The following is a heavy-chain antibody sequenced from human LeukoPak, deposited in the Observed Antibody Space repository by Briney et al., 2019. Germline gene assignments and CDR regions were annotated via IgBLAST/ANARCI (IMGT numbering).Heavy chain of an antibody. CDR2: ITSSSNYI. V-gene: IGHV3-21*03. Sequence: GGSLRLSCAASGFTFSSYNMNWVRQAPGKGLEWVSSITSSSNYIYYADSVKGRFTISRDNAKNSLYLQMNSLRAEDTTVYYCARDCWDYGSGSYCGIAYWGQGTLVIVSS. CDR1: GFTFSSYN. D-gene: IGHD3-10*01. CDR3: ARDCWDYGSGSYCGIAY. J-gene: IGHJ4*02.